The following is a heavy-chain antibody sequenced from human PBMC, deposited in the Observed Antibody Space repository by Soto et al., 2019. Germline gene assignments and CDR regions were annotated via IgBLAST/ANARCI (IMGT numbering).Heavy chain of an antibody. CDR2: IIPIFGTT. Sequence: QVQLVQSGAEVKKPGSSVKVSCKASGGTFSNYAISWVRQAPGQGLEWMGGIIPIFGTTNYAQRFQGRVTITADESTSTAYMELSSLRSEETAVYYCARVSSSWYNDDFDYWGQGTLVTVSS. D-gene: IGHD6-13*01. CDR1: GGTFSNYA. CDR3: ARVSSSWYNDDFDY. J-gene: IGHJ4*02. V-gene: IGHV1-69*12.